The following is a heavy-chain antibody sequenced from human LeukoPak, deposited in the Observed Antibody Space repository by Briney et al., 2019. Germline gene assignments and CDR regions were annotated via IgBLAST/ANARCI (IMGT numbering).Heavy chain of an antibody. CDR2: INPNSGGT. D-gene: IGHD3-3*01. V-gene: IGHV1-2*02. CDR3: AKDTRKDPFWSGRQYYYYYMDV. Sequence: ASVKVSCKASGYTFTGYYMHWVRQAPGQGLEWMGWINPNSGGTNYAQKFQGRVTMTRDTSISTAYMELSRLRSDDTAVYYCAKDTRKDPFWSGRQYYYYYMDVWGKGTTVTVSS. CDR1: GYTFTGYY. J-gene: IGHJ6*03.